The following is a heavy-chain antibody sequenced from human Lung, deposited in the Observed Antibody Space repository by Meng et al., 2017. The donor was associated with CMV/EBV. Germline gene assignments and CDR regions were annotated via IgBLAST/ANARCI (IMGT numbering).Heavy chain of an antibody. CDR2: IIPILGIV. J-gene: IGHJ4*02. V-gene: IGHV1-69*10. CDR3: ARTLGSYYDY. CDR1: GGTLSSYA. Sequence: VYCKASGGTLSSYALSWVRQPPGQGLEWMGDIIPILGIVNYAQKFRGRVTITADRATGTAYMELSSLRSEDTAVYYCARTLGSYYDYWGQGTLVTVSS. D-gene: IGHD1-26*01.